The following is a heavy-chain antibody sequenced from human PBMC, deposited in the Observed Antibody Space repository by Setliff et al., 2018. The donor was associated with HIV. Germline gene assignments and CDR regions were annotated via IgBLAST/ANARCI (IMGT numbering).Heavy chain of an antibody. CDR1: NASISSGGFY. D-gene: IGHD5-18*01. CDR3: AREGKTAMVTKYFDY. V-gene: IGHV4-31*03. J-gene: IGHJ4*02. CDR2: IDYSGSA. Sequence: SETLSLTCTVSNASISSGGFYWSWVRQHPGKGLEWIGYIDYSGSAFYNPSLKSRITISVDTSKNQFSLRMKSVTAADTAMYYCAREGKTAMVTKYFDYWGQGTMVTVSS.